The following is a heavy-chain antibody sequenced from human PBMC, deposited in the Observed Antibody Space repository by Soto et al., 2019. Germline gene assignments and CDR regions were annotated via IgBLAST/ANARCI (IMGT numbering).Heavy chain of an antibody. CDR1: GYTFTSYG. Sequence: GASVKVSCKASGYTFTSYGISWVRQAPGQGLEWMGWISAYNGNTNYAQKFQGRVTMTTDTSTSTAYMELRSLRSDDTAVYYCTTDRTQHPSTAPYYDSSGYSRYWGQGTLVTVSS. CDR2: ISAYNGNT. V-gene: IGHV1-18*01. J-gene: IGHJ4*02. CDR3: TTDRTQHPSTAPYYDSSGYSRY. D-gene: IGHD3-22*01.